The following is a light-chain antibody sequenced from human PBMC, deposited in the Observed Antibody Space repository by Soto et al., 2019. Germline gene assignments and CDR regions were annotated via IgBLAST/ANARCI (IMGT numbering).Light chain of an antibody. V-gene: IGKV3-15*01. CDR2: GAS. J-gene: IGKJ1*01. CDR1: QSVSGH. CDR3: HQYHYWWT. Sequence: EIVMTQSPATLSVSPGERVTLSCRASQSVSGHLAWYQQKPGQAPRLIISGASFRATGIPARFSGSGSGTEFTLTINCLQSEDFAVYYCHQYHYWWTFGQGTKVEIK.